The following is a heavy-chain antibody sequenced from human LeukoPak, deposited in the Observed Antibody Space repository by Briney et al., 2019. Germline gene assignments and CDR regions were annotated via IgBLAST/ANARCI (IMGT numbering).Heavy chain of an antibody. CDR2: MNPNSGNT. J-gene: IGHJ6*03. V-gene: IGHV1-8*01. CDR3: ARTTEGYAGGPGYSYYYYMDV. D-gene: IGHD5-12*01. Sequence: ASVKVSCKASGYTFTSYDINWVRQATGQGLEWMGWMNPNSGNTGYAQKFQGRVTMTRNTSISTAYMELSSLRSVTAADTAVYYCARTTEGYAGGPGYSYYYYMDVWGKGTTVTISS. CDR1: GYTFTSYD.